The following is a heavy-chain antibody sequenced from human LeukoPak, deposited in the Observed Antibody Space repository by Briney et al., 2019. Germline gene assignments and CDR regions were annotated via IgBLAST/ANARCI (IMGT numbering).Heavy chain of an antibody. D-gene: IGHD1-26*01. J-gene: IGHJ4*02. Sequence: GGSLRLSRAASGFTFSNYAMSWVRQAPGKGLEWVASIKQDESEKYYVDSVKGRFTTSRDNAKSSLYLQMNALRGEDTAVYYCARLVGDVTTWDCWGQGTLVTVSS. V-gene: IGHV3-7*03. CDR3: ARLVGDVTTWDC. CDR1: GFTFSNYA. CDR2: IKQDESEK.